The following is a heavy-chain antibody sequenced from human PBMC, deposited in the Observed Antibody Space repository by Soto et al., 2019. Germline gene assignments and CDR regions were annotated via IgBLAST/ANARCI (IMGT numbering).Heavy chain of an antibody. J-gene: IGHJ4*02. CDR3: ARVGSPVAGMAY. CDR2: IIPIFGTA. D-gene: IGHD6-19*01. V-gene: IGHV1-69*01. CDR1: GGTFSSYA. Sequence: QVQLVQSGAEVKKPGSSVKVSCKASGGTFSSYAISWVRQAPGQGLEWMGGIIPIFGTANYAQKFQGRVTMTADEATSTAYMELSSLRAEDTAVYYCARVGSPVAGMAYWGQGTLVTVSS.